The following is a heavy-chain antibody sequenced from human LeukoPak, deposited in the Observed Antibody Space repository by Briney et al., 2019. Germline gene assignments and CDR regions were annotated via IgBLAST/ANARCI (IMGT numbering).Heavy chain of an antibody. D-gene: IGHD4-17*01. CDR1: GFTFSSYS. J-gene: IGHJ6*02. CDR3: ASRASTVTTWDDYYGMDV. V-gene: IGHV3-48*04. CDR2: ISSSSSTI. Sequence: GGSLRLSCAASGFTFSSYSMNWVRQAPGKGLEWVSYISSSSSTIYYADSVKGRFTISRDNAKNSLYLQMNSLRAEDTAVYYCASRASTVTTWDDYYGMDVWGQGTTVTVSS.